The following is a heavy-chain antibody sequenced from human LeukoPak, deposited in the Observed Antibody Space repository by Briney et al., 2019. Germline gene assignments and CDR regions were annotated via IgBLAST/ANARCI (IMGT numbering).Heavy chain of an antibody. Sequence: VASVKVSCKASGYTFTGYYMHWVRQAPGQGLEWMGWINPNSGGTNYAQKSQGRVTMTRDTSISTAYMELSRLRSDDTAVYYCARSGYSSGWSQVQRTYYYYYMDVWGKGTTVTVSS. J-gene: IGHJ6*03. D-gene: IGHD6-19*01. CDR3: ARSGYSSGWSQVQRTYYYYYMDV. V-gene: IGHV1-2*02. CDR1: GYTFTGYY. CDR2: INPNSGGT.